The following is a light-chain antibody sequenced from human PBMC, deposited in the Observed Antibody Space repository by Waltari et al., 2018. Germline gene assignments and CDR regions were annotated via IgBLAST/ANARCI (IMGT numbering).Light chain of an antibody. CDR1: RSDVGGYDF. J-gene: IGLJ2*01. Sequence: QSALTQPRSVSGSSGQSLPIPCTGTRSDVGGYDFVSWYQHHPGKAPKLIICDVSQRPSVVPDRFSGSKSGNTASLTISGLHIDDEADYYCYSYAGGRVVFGGGTKLTVL. CDR3: YSYAGGRVV. V-gene: IGLV2-11*01. CDR2: DVS.